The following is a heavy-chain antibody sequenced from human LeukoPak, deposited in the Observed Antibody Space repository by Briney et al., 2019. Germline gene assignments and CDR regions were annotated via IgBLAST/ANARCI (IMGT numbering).Heavy chain of an antibody. Sequence: SETLSLTCTVSGGSISSYYWSWIRQPAGKGLEWLGRIYTSGSTNYNPSLKSRVTMSVDTSKNQFSLKLSSVTAADTAVYYCARDAAVSLRYYYYGMDVWGQGTTVTVSS. CDR3: ARDAAVSLRYYYYGMDV. CDR1: GGSISSYY. CDR2: IYTSGST. D-gene: IGHD3-16*02. J-gene: IGHJ6*02. V-gene: IGHV4-4*07.